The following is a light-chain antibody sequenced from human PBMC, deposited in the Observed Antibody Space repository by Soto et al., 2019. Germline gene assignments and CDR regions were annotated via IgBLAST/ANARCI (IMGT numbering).Light chain of an antibody. J-gene: IGKJ1*01. CDR2: VAS. V-gene: IGKV3-15*01. CDR3: QQYNNWPPWT. Sequence: EIVMTQSPATLSVSPGERATLSCRASQSVSSNFAWYQQKPGQAPRLLIYVASTRATGIPARFTVSGSGTEFTITISSLQSEDFAVYYCQQYNNWPPWTFGQGTKVEIK. CDR1: QSVSSN.